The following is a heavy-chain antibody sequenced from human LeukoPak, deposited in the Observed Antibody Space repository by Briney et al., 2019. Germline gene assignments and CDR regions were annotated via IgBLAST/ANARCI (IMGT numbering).Heavy chain of an antibody. V-gene: IGHV4-4*07. D-gene: IGHD4-17*01. CDR2: IYTSGST. CDR3: ARVHDYGDYGRFMDV. Sequence: PSETLSLTCTVSGGSISSYYWSWIRQPAGKGLEWIGRIYTSGSTNYNPSLKSRVTMSVDTSKSQFSLKLSSVTAADTAVYYCARVHDYGDYGRFMDVWGKGTTVTVSS. CDR1: GGSISSYY. J-gene: IGHJ6*03.